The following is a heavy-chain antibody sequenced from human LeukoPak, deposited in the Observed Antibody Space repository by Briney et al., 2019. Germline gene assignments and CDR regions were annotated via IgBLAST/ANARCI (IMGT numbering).Heavy chain of an antibody. D-gene: IGHD3-22*01. CDR3: ARDRYFYDSSGYLAP. CDR2: IHTSGST. V-gene: IGHV4-4*07. CDR1: GGSISSYY. Sequence: PSETLSLTCTVSGGSISSYYWSWIRQTAGKGLEWIGRIHTSGSTNYNPSLKSRVTLSVDTFKNQFSLKLSSVTAADTAVYYCARDRYFYDSSGYLAPWGQGTLVTVSS. J-gene: IGHJ5*02.